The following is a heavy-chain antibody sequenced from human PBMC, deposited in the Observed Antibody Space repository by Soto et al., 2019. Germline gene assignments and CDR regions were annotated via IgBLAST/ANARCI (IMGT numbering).Heavy chain of an antibody. CDR1: GFTFSSYA. CDR2: ISGSGGST. J-gene: IGHJ4*02. D-gene: IGHD6-13*01. Sequence: GGSLRLSFAASGFTFSSYAMSWVRQAPGKGLGWVSAISGSGGSTYYADSVKGRFTISRDNSKNTLYLQMNSLRAEDTAVYYCAKEGYSSSWPSLLFDYWGQGTLVTVSS. CDR3: AKEGYSSSWPSLLFDY. V-gene: IGHV3-23*01.